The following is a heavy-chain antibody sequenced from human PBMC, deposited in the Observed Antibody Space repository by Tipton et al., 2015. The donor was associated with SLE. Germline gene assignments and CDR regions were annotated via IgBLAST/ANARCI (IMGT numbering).Heavy chain of an antibody. J-gene: IGHJ5*02. D-gene: IGHD3-10*01. Sequence: TLSLTCTVSGDSINNSRYYWGWVRQPPGKGLEWIGCIHASGSTNCNPSLKSRLTISLDTSSSQFSLKLKSVTAADTAVYYCASGGYASGNNNLGGWFDPWGQGTPVIVSS. CDR3: ASGGYASGNNNLGGWFDP. CDR2: IHASGST. CDR1: GDSINNSRYY. V-gene: IGHV4-61*05.